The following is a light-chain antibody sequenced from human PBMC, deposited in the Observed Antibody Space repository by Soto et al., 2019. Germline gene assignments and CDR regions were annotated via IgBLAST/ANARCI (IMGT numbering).Light chain of an antibody. CDR3: QHRSNWPLT. J-gene: IGKJ4*01. V-gene: IGKV3-11*01. CDR1: QGISSY. CDR2: DAS. Sequence: TQSPSSLSASTGDRVTITCRASQGISSYLAWYQQKPGQAPRLLIYDASNRATGIPARFSGSGSGTDFTLTISSLEPEDFAVYYCQHRSNWPLTFGGGTKVDIK.